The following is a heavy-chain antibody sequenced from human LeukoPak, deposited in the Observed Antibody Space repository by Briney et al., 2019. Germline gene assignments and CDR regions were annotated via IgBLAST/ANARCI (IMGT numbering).Heavy chain of an antibody. J-gene: IGHJ4*02. V-gene: IGHV3-48*01. CDR1: GFTFNRYS. D-gene: IGHD6-13*01. CDR2: ISSSGTTI. Sequence: PGGSLRLSCAASGFTFNRYSMNWVRQAPGKGLEWISYISSSGTTIYYADSVQGRFIIFRDNARNSLYLQMNSLRAEDTAVYYCAKDRATALLDYWGQGTLVTVSS. CDR3: AKDRATALLDY.